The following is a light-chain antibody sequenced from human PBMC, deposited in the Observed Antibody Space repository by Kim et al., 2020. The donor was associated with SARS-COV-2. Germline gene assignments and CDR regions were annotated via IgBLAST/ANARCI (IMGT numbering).Light chain of an antibody. Sequence: VTPGERATLSGRASRSVGSNLAWYQHKPGQAPRLLIFDTSKRATGVPARFSGSGSGTLFTLTSSDLQSEDFAFYYCQQYMNWPPYTFGQGTKLEI. CDR3: QQYMNWPPYT. J-gene: IGKJ2*01. CDR1: RSVGSN. CDR2: DTS. V-gene: IGKV3-15*01.